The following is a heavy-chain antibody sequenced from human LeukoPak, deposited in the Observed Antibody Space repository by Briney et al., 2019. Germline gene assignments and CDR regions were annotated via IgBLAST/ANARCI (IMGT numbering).Heavy chain of an antibody. CDR1: GGSITNYY. J-gene: IGHJ5*02. CDR2: IYSTGST. CDR3: ARKAAAGIPPLYNWFDP. V-gene: IGHV4-59*01. Sequence: SETLSLTCTVSGGSITNYYWSWIRQPPGKGLEWIGHIYSTGSTNYNPSLRSRVTISVDTSKNQLSLKLTSVTPADTAVYYCARKAAAGIPPLYNWFDPWGQGTLVTVSA. D-gene: IGHD6-13*01.